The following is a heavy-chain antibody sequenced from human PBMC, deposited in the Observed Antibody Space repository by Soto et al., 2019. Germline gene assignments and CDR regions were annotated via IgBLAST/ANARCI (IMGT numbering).Heavy chain of an antibody. Sequence: GGSLRLSCAASGFTFSSYAMNWVRQAPGKGLEWVSAISGSGGGTYYADSVEGRFTISRDNSKNTLYLQMNNLRAEDTAVYYCAYRLQTAMVTGSFAFRAQGTLDTVSS. CDR1: GFTFSSYA. D-gene: IGHD5-18*01. J-gene: IGHJ4*02. CDR2: ISGSGGGT. CDR3: AYRLQTAMVTGSFAF. V-gene: IGHV3-23*01.